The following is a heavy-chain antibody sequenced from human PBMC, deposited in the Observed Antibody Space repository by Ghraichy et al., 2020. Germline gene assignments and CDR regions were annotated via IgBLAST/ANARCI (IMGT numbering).Heavy chain of an antibody. J-gene: IGHJ5*02. D-gene: IGHD2-15*01. V-gene: IGHV4-31*02. CDR2: IYYSGST. Sequence: SQTLSLTCTVSGGSISSGGYYWSWIRQHPGKGLEWIGYIYYSGSTYYNPSLKSRVTISVDTSKNQFSLKLSSVTAADTAVYYCARDCRADCSGGSCYAGAKGWSWFDPWGQGTLVTVSS. CDR1: GGSISSGGYY. CDR3: ARDCRADCSGGSCYAGAKGWSWFDP.